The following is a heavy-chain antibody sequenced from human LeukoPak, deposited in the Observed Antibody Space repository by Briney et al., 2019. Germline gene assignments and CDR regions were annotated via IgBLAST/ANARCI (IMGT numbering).Heavy chain of an antibody. CDR3: ARVSDGARDY. J-gene: IGHJ4*02. V-gene: IGHV3-7*01. D-gene: IGHD1-26*01. Sequence: GGSLRLSCAASGFTFSNSWMSWVRQAPGKGLEWVANIKRDGTEKYNVDAVKGRFTISRDNAKNSLFLQMNSLRAEDTAVYYCARVSDGARDYWGQGTLVTVSS. CDR1: GFTFSNSW. CDR2: IKRDGTEK.